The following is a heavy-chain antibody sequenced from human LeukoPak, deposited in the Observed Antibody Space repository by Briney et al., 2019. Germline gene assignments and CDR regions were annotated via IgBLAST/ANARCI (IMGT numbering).Heavy chain of an antibody. Sequence: SETLSLTCAVYGGSFSGYYWNWIRQPPGKGLEXIGEINHTGSTNYNPSLKSRVTISVDTSKNQFSLKLSSVTAADTAVYYCARGHRGYSGYEFGYWGQGTLVTVSS. CDR1: GGSFSGYY. V-gene: IGHV4-34*01. D-gene: IGHD5-12*01. CDR3: ARGHRGYSGYEFGY. CDR2: INHTGST. J-gene: IGHJ4*02.